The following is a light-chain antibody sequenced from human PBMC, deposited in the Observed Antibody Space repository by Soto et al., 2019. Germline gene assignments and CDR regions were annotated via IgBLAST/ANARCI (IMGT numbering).Light chain of an antibody. CDR1: QSLSSN. V-gene: IGKV3-15*01. CDR3: QHSNKWVWT. Sequence: EIGMMKSPATLSVYQGERATLSCRASQSLSSNLAWYQQKPGQAPRLLIYGASTRATGVPARFSGSGSGTEFTLTISCLQSEDFAVYYCQHSNKWVWTFGQGTKVDIK. CDR2: GAS. J-gene: IGKJ1*01.